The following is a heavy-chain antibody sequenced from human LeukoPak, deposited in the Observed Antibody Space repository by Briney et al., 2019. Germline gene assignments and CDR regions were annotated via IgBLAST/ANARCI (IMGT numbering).Heavy chain of an antibody. CDR2: ISSSSSYI. V-gene: IGHV3-21*01. CDR1: GFTFSSYS. Sequence: GGSLRLSCAASGFTFSSYSMNWVRQAPGKGLEWVSSISSSSSYIYYADSVKGRFTISRDNAKNSLYLQMNSLRAEDTAVYYCARGDFKYSSSWYVTSPGDVWGQGTTVTVSS. D-gene: IGHD6-13*01. CDR3: ARGDFKYSSSWYVTSPGDV. J-gene: IGHJ6*02.